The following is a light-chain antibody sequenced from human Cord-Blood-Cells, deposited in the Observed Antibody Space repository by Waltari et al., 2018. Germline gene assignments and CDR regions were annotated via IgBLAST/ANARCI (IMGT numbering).Light chain of an antibody. CDR1: QSVSSN. Sequence: EIVMTQSPATLSVSPGERAILSCRASQSVSSNLAWYQQKPGQAPRLLIYGASTRATGIPARFSGSGSGTEFTLTISSLQSEDFAVYYCQQCNNWPRTFGQGTKVEIK. CDR3: QQCNNWPRT. CDR2: GAS. V-gene: IGKV3-15*01. J-gene: IGKJ1*01.